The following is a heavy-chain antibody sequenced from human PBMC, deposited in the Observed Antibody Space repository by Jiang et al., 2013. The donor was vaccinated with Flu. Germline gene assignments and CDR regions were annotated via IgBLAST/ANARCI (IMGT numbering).Heavy chain of an antibody. J-gene: IGHJ4*02. CDR2: ISSSSSTI. V-gene: IGHV3-48*01. D-gene: IGHD3-22*01. CDR1: GFTFSSYS. CDR3: ARDGGTYYYDSSGYYYFDY. Sequence: VQLLESGGGLVQPGGSLRLSCAASGFTFSSYSMNWVRQAPGKGLEWVSYISSSSSTIYYADSVKGRFTISRDNAKNSLYLQMNSLRAEDTAVYYCARDGGTYYYDSSGYYYFDYWGQGTLVTVSS.